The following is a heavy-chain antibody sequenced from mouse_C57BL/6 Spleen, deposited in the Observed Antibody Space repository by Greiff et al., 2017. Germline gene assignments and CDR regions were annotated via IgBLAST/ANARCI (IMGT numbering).Heavy chain of an antibody. J-gene: IGHJ4*01. CDR1: GYAFTNYL. D-gene: IGHD4-1*01. V-gene: IGHV1-54*01. CDR3: ARSLGRNAMDY. CDR2: INPGSVGT. Sequence: VQLQQSGAELLRPGTSVKVSCKASGYAFTNYLIEWVKQRPGQGLEWIGVINPGSVGTNYNEKFKGKATLTADKDSSTAYRQLSSLTSDDSAGDYCARSLGRNAMDYWGQGTSVTVSS.